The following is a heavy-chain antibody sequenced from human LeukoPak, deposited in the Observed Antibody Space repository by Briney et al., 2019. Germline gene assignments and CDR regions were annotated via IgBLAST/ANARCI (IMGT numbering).Heavy chain of an antibody. CDR3: ASNGAYGDYYY. V-gene: IGHV3-48*01. CDR2: ISSSSSTI. CDR1: GFTFSSYR. Sequence: GGSLRLSCAASGFTFSSYRMNWVRQAPGKGLEWVSYISSSSSTIYYADSVKGRFTISRDNAKNSLYLQMNSLRAEDTAVYYCASNGAYGDYYYWGQGTLVTVSS. J-gene: IGHJ4*02. D-gene: IGHD4-17*01.